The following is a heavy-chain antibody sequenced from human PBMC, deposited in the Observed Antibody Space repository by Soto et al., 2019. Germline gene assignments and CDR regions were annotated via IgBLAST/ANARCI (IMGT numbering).Heavy chain of an antibody. CDR2: MHHSGTN. Sequence: QLQLQESGPGLVKPSETLSLTCTVSGGSISSRSYYWGWIRQPPGKGLEWIRSMHHSGTNYYTPSVKSRVTISVDTSKNQFSLKLSSVTAADTAVYYCARQTTVFAPGCFDNWGQGTLVTVSS. CDR1: GGSISSRSYY. V-gene: IGHV4-39*01. J-gene: IGHJ4*02. CDR3: ARQTTVFAPGCFDN. D-gene: IGHD4-17*01.